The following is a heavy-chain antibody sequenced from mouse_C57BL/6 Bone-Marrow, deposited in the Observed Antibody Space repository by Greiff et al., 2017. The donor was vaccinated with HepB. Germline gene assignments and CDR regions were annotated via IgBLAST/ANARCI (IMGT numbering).Heavy chain of an antibody. Sequence: VQLQQSGAELVRPGTSVKMSCKASGYTFTNYWIGWAKQRPGHGLEWIGDIYPGGGYTNYNEKFKGKATLTADKSSSTAYMQFRSLTSEDSAIYYCARRSPYYYGSSYGYWGQGTTLTVSS. D-gene: IGHD1-1*01. CDR1: GYTFTNYW. V-gene: IGHV1-63*01. CDR3: ARRSPYYYGSSYGY. CDR2: IYPGGGYT. J-gene: IGHJ2*01.